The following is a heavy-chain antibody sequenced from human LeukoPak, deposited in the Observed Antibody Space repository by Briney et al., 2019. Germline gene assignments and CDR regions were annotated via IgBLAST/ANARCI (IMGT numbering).Heavy chain of an antibody. CDR2: ISRSGSYI. CDR1: GFTFSSYW. D-gene: IGHD1-26*01. J-gene: IGHJ6*03. V-gene: IGHV3-21*04. Sequence: GGSLRLSCAASGFTFSSYWMSWVRQAPGKGLEWVSSISRSGSYINYADSVKGRFTISRDNSKNTLYLQMNSLRAEDTAVYYCAKYRSGGATYYYYYYYMDVWGKGTTVTISS. CDR3: AKYRSGGATYYYYYYYMDV.